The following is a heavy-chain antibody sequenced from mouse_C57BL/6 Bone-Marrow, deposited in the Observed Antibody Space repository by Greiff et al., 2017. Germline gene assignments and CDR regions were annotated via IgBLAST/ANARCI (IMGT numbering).Heavy chain of an antibody. D-gene: IGHD1-1*01. CDR3: ARITTVVLDY. J-gene: IGHJ2*01. CDR1: GYAFTNYL. V-gene: IGHV1-54*01. CDR2: INPGSGGT. Sequence: VQLQQSGAELVRPGTSVKVSCKASGYAFTNYLIEWVKQRPGQGLEWIGVINPGSGGTNYNEKFKGKATLTADKSSSTAYMQLSSLTSEDSAVYFCARITTVVLDYGGQGTTRTVSS.